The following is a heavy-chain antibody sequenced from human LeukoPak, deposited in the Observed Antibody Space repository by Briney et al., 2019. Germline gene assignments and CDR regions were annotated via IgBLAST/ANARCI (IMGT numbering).Heavy chain of an antibody. J-gene: IGHJ4*02. V-gene: IGHV4-30-4*01. CDR1: GGSISSGDSY. CDR2: IYYSGST. CDR3: ARVSPISSSWYFFDC. D-gene: IGHD6-13*01. Sequence: SETPSLTCTVSGGSISSGDSYWSWIRQSPGKGLEWIGYIYYSGSTYYNPSLKSRLTISVDTSKNQFSLKLSSVTAADTAVYYCARVSPISSSWYFFDCWGQGTLVTVSS.